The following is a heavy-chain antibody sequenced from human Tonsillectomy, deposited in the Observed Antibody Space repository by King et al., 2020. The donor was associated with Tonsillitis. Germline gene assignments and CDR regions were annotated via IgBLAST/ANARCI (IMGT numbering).Heavy chain of an antibody. V-gene: IGHV4-61*02. D-gene: IGHD6-19*01. Sequence: VQLQESGPGLVKPSQTLSLACTVSGGSISSGDYYWGWIRQPAGKGLEWIGRIYTRGSAIYNPSLKSRVTISLDTSKNQFSLKLNSVTAADTALYYCARITSGWYEEYWGQGTLVTVSS. CDR3: ARITSGWYEEY. J-gene: IGHJ4*02. CDR2: IYTRGSA. CDR1: GGSISSGDYY.